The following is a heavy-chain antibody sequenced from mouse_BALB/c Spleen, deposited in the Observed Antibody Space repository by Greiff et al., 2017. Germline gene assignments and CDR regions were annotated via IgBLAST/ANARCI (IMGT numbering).Heavy chain of an antibody. CDR1: GFTFSSFG. CDR2: ISSGSSTI. D-gene: IGHD2-3*01. V-gene: IGHV5-17*02. CDR3: ATDGYYTSPFAY. Sequence: EVNVVESGGGLVQPGGSRKLSCAASGFTFSSFGMHWVRQAPEKGLEWVAYISSGSSTIYYADTVKGRFTISRDNPKNTLFLQMTSLRSEDTAMYYCATDGYYTSPFAYWGQGTLVTVSA. J-gene: IGHJ3*01.